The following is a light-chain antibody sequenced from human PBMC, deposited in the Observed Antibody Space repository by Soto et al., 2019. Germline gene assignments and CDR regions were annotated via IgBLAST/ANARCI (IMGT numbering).Light chain of an antibody. CDR3: QLYGTSPKP. J-gene: IGKJ1*01. Sequence: IVLTQSPVTLSLSPGERSTLSFRASRRVSSNYLAWYQQKPGQAPRLLIYAASTRATGIPDRFSGSGSGTDFTLSISRLEPEDFAVYYCQLYGTSPKPFGQGTKVDIK. CDR1: RRVSSNY. CDR2: AAS. V-gene: IGKV3-20*01.